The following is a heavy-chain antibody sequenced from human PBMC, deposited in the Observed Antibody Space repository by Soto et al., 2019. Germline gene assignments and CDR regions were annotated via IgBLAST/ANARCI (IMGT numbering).Heavy chain of an antibody. V-gene: IGHV4-31*03. CDR2: IYYSGSTYYN. CDR3: ARVKSHSTVTTIWFDP. J-gene: IGHJ5*02. D-gene: IGHD4-17*01. CDR1: GGSISSGGYY. Sequence: PSETLSLTCTVSGGSISSGGYYWSWIRQHPGKGLEWIGYIYYSGSTYYNYYNPSLKSRVTISVDTSKNQFSLKLSSVTAADTAVYYCARVKSHSTVTTIWFDPWGQGTLVTVSS.